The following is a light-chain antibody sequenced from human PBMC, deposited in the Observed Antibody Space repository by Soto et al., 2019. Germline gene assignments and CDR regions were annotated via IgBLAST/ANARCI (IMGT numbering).Light chain of an antibody. CDR3: SSYAGSNNLV. Sequence: QSALTQPASVSGSPGQSITISCTGTSSDVGGYNYVSWFQQHPGKAPKLMIYEVSNRPSGVSNRFSASKSGNTASLTISGLQAEDEADYYCSSYAGSNNLVFGGGTKLTVL. J-gene: IGLJ3*02. CDR2: EVS. V-gene: IGLV2-14*01. CDR1: SSDVGGYNY.